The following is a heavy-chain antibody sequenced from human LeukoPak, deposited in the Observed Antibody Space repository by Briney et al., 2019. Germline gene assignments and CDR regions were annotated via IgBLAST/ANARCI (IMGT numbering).Heavy chain of an antibody. D-gene: IGHD1-26*01. CDR2: MGSSGSVI. CDR3: ARGTDSGTSTRGGAFEI. Sequence: SLSLSCAAAGFTLSNDEVNCVRQAAGNGMEWVSSMGSSGSVIYYTDSVKSRFTISRDNAKTSLYLQMNSLRVEETAIYYCARGTDSGTSTRGGAFEIWGQGTMVTVSS. CDR1: GFTLSNDE. V-gene: IGHV3-48*03. J-gene: IGHJ3*02.